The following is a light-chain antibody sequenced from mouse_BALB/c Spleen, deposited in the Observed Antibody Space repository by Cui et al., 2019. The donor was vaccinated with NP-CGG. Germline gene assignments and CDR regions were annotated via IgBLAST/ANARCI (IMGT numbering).Light chain of an antibody. J-gene: IGLJ1*01. CDR1: TGAVTTYNY. V-gene: IGLV1*01. CDR3: ALWYSNHWV. CDR2: GTN. Sequence: HAVVTQESAPTTSPGATVTLTCRSSTGAVTTYNYANWVQEKPDHLFTGLIGGTNNRAPGVPARFSGSLIGDKAALTITGAQTEDETIYFCALWYSNHWVFGGGTKLTVL.